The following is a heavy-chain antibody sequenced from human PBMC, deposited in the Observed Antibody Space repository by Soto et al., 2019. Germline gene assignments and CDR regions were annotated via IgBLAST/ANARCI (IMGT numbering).Heavy chain of an antibody. CDR2: IHSSGGST. V-gene: IGHV1-46*03. CDR3: ARDRVAVAGIRYYYYGMDV. CDR1: GYTFISYF. J-gene: IGHJ6*02. D-gene: IGHD6-19*01. Sequence: QVQLVQSGAEVKKPGASVKVSCKASGYTFISYFIHWVRQAPGQGLEWMGIIHSSGGSTSYPQKFQGGVTXTXDXXTSTVYMELSSLRSEDTAVYYCARDRVAVAGIRYYYYGMDVWGQGTTVTVSS.